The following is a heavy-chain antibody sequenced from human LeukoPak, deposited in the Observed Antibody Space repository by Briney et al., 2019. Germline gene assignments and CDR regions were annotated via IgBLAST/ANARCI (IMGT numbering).Heavy chain of an antibody. CDR3: ARVQAAGTKYYYYYYGMDV. D-gene: IGHD6-13*01. J-gene: IGHJ6*02. CDR2: IKQDGSEK. CDR1: GFTFSSYW. V-gene: IGHV3-7*01. Sequence: QPGGSLRLSCAASGFTFSSYWMSWVRQAPGKGLEWVANIKQDGSEKYYVDSVKGRFTISRDNAKNSLYLQMNSLRAEDTAVYYCARVQAAGTKYYYYYYGMDVWGQGTTVTVSS.